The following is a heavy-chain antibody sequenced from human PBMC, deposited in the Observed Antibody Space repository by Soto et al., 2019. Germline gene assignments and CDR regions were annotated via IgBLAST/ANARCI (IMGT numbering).Heavy chain of an antibody. D-gene: IGHD2-15*01. CDR3: AAAKLLPFEY. Sequence: LRLSCSTSGFTFSVYKMHWVRQAPGKGLEYVSGISNQGDTTYYADSVKGRFTISRDNSKNTLCFQMSSLRPEDTAVYYCAAAKLLPFEYWGQGTQVTVSS. CDR2: ISNQGDTT. V-gene: IGHV3-64D*06. CDR1: GFTFSVYK. J-gene: IGHJ4*02.